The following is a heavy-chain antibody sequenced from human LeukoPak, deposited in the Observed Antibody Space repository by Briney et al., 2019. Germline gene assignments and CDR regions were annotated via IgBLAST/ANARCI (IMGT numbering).Heavy chain of an antibody. D-gene: IGHD6-13*01. CDR3: ARGMGVAAAGTEGTFDY. CDR1: VGSIVGYS. CDR2: IYYSGST. V-gene: IGHV4-59*13. Sequence: SETLSLTCTVSVGSIVGYSWSWIRHPPGKGREGFGYIYYSGSTNYNPSLKSRVTISVDTSKNQFSLKLSSVTAADTAVYYCARGMGVAAAGTEGTFDYWGQGTLVTVSS. J-gene: IGHJ4*02.